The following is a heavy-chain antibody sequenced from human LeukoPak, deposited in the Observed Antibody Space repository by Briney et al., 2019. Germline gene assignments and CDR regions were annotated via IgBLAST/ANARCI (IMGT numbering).Heavy chain of an antibody. J-gene: IGHJ4*02. V-gene: IGHV3-33*06. CDR2: IWYDGSNK. CDR1: GFTFSSYG. D-gene: IGHD3-3*01. CDR3: AKKSVFFAY. Sequence: GGSLRLSCAASGFTFSSYGMHWVRQAPGKGLEWVAVIWYDGSNKYYADSVKGRFTISRDNSKNTLYLQMNSLRAEDTAVYYCAKKSVFFAYGGQGPLAPFSS.